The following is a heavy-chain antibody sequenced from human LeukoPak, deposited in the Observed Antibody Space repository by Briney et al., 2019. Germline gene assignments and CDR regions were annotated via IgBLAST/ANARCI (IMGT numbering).Heavy chain of an antibody. D-gene: IGHD5-18*01. V-gene: IGHV3-21*01. Sequence: PGGSLRLSCAASGFTFSSYTINWVRQAPGKGLEWVSSISGSSYYIYYADSVRGRFTISRDNAKNSVYLQMNSLRAEDTAVYYCARGTVDTAMFDYWGQGTLVTVSS. J-gene: IGHJ4*02. CDR1: GFTFSSYT. CDR3: ARGTVDTAMFDY. CDR2: ISGSSYYI.